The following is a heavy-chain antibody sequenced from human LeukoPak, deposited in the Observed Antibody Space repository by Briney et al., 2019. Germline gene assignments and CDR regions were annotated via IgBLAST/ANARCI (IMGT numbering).Heavy chain of an antibody. CDR2: INSDSTTV. CDR3: ARLRGLIDH. Sequence: GGSLRLSCAASGFIFSDHYLSWIRQAPGKGLEGVAYINSDSTTVYYADSVKGRFTVSRDNAKNSLYLQMNSLRVDDTAVYYCARLRGLIDHWGQGALVTVSS. J-gene: IGHJ4*02. V-gene: IGHV3-11*01. CDR1: GFIFSDHY. D-gene: IGHD3-10*01.